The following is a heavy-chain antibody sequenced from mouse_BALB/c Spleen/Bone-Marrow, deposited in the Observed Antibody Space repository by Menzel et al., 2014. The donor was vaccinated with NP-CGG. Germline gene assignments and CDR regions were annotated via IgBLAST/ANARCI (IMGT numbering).Heavy chain of an antibody. CDR1: GFDFSRYW. V-gene: IGHV4-1*02. CDR3: TRLTYYGLSDY. J-gene: IGHJ2*01. D-gene: IGHD1-2*01. Sequence: EVQLVESGGGLVQPGGSLKLSCTASGFDFSRYWISWVRQAPGKGLQWIGEINPESSTVNYTPSLKDKFIISRDNAKNALYLQVSKVRSEDTALYYCTRLTYYGLSDYWGQGTTLTVS. CDR2: INPESSTV.